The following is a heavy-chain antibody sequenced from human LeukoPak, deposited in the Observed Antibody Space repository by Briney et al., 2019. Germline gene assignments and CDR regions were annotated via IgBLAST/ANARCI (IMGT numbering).Heavy chain of an antibody. Sequence: PGGSLRLSCAASGFTFSSYAMSWVRQAPGKGLEWVSAISGSGGSTYYADSVKGRFTISRDNSKNTLYLQMNSLRAEDTAVYYCANVKNTLWFGELLLNWFDPWGQGTLVTVSS. V-gene: IGHV3-23*01. CDR2: ISGSGGST. CDR1: GFTFSSYA. CDR3: ANVKNTLWFGELLLNWFDP. J-gene: IGHJ5*02. D-gene: IGHD3-10*01.